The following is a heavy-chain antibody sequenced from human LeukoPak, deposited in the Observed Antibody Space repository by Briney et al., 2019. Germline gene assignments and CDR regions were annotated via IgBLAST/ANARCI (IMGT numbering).Heavy chain of an antibody. CDR2: ISYNGIT. Sequence: SETLSLTCTVSGGSISTYYWSWIRQPPGKGLEWIGYISYNGITNSNPSLKSRVTISVDTTKNQFSLKLSSVTAADTAVYYCARGGSWSFDFWGQGTLVTVSS. CDR1: GGSISTYY. V-gene: IGHV4-59*12. J-gene: IGHJ4*02. CDR3: ARGGSWSFDF. D-gene: IGHD6-13*01.